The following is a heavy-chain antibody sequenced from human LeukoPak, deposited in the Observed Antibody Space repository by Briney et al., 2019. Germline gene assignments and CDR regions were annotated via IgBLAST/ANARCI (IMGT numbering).Heavy chain of an antibody. CDR1: GFTFSSYA. J-gene: IGHJ6*02. D-gene: IGHD5-18*01. CDR3: ARARGGYSYGYHAYYYYGMDV. Sequence: GGSLRLSCAASGFTFSSYAMHWVRQAPGKGLEWVAVISYGGSNKYYADSVKGRFTISRDNSKNTLYLQMNSLRAEDTAVYYCARARGGYSYGYHAYYYYGMDVWGQGTTVTVSS. CDR2: ISYGGSNK. V-gene: IGHV3-30-3*01.